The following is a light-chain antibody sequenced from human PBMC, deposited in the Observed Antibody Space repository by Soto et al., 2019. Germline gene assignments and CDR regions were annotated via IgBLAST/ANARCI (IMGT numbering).Light chain of an antibody. Sequence: TRSPTTLSQSPASRFTLSCRASQGVGTTLAWYRQQPGQAPRLLIYGASSRATGVPDRFSGSGSGTDFTLTISRLEPEDFAVYFCHHYASTFGQGTKVDIK. J-gene: IGKJ1*01. CDR3: HHYAST. CDR1: QGVGTT. V-gene: IGKV3-20*01. CDR2: GAS.